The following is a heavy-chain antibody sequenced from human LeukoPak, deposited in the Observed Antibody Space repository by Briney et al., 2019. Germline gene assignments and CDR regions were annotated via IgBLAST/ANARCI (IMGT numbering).Heavy chain of an antibody. V-gene: IGHV4-59*11. Sequence: SETLSLTCTVSGGSISGHYWTWIRQPPGKGLEWIGYIFDNGCTNFNSSLQSRVTMSLDTSKNQFSLKLSSVTAADTAVYYCARVFRGVVTSNWFDPWGQGALVTVSS. CDR3: ARVFRGVVTSNWFDP. CDR1: GGSISGHY. D-gene: IGHD2-21*02. CDR2: IFDNGCT. J-gene: IGHJ5*02.